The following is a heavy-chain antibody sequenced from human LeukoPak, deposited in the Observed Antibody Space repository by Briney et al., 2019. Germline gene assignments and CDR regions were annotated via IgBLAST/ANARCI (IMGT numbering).Heavy chain of an antibody. Sequence: GGSLRLSCTVSGFTVSSNSMSWVRQAPGKGLEWVSFIYSDNTHYSDSVKGRFTISRDNSKNTLYLQMNSLRAEDTAVYYCATDGYSSSWYSAYWGQGTLVTVSS. CDR1: GFTVSSNS. CDR2: IYSDNT. V-gene: IGHV3-53*01. D-gene: IGHD6-13*01. CDR3: ATDGYSSSWYSAY. J-gene: IGHJ4*02.